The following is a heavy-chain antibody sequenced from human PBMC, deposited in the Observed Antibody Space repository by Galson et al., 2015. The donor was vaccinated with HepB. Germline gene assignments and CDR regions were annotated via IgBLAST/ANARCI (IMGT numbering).Heavy chain of an antibody. Sequence: SLRLSCAASGLTVSSNYMSWVRQTPGKGLEWVSVIYSGGSTYYADSVKGRFTIPRHNSKNTLYLQLNSLRAEDTAVYYCARAHYYDSSGYYYWGQGTLVTVSS. D-gene: IGHD3-22*01. CDR1: GLTVSSNY. CDR2: IYSGGST. CDR3: ARAHYYDSSGYYY. J-gene: IGHJ4*02. V-gene: IGHV3-53*04.